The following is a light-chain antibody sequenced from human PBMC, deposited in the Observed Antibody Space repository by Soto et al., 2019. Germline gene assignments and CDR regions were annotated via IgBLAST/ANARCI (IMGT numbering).Light chain of an antibody. Sequence: EIVLTQSPATLSLSPGERATLSCRASQSISIYLAWYQQKPGQAPRLLIYGASSRATGIPDRFSGSGSGTDFTLTISRLEPEDFAVYYCQQYGSSPPYTFGQGTKLEIK. CDR3: QQYGSSPPYT. CDR1: QSISIY. J-gene: IGKJ2*01. CDR2: GAS. V-gene: IGKV3-20*01.